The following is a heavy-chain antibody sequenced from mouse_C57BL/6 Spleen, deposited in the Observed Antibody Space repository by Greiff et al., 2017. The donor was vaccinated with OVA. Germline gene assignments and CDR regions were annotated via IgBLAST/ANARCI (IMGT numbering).Heavy chain of an antibody. V-gene: IGHV1-82*01. CDR1: GYAFSSSW. CDR2: ISPGDGDT. CDR3: ARYDPVDYAMDY. J-gene: IGHJ4*01. Sequence: LEESGPELVKPGASVKISCKASGYAFSSSWMNWVQQRPGKGLEWIGRISPGDGDTNYNGKFKGKATLTADKSSSTAYMQLSSLTSEDSAVYFCARYDPVDYAMDYWGQGTSVTVSS. D-gene: IGHD2-12*01.